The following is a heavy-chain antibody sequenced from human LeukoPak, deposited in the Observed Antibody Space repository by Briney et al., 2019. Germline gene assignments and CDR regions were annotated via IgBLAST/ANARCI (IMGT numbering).Heavy chain of an antibody. CDR2: IYHTGRT. Sequence: QVQLQESSPGLVKPSGPLSLTCTVSGYSISRGYYWGWIRQPPGKGLELIGTIYHTGRTSYNPSLKSRVTISVDTSKNQFSLNLTSVTAADTALYYCARDYYFDSWGQGTLVTVSS. CDR1: GYSISRGYY. CDR3: ARDYYFDS. J-gene: IGHJ4*02. V-gene: IGHV4-38-2*02.